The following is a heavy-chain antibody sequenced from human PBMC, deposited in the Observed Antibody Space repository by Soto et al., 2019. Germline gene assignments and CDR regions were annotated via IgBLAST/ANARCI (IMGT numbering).Heavy chain of an antibody. CDR3: ARQPTTADSDLWFDP. D-gene: IGHD3-22*01. J-gene: IGHJ5*02. V-gene: IGHV4-39*01. CDR2: IFYSGST. Sequence: QLQLQESGPGLVKASETLSLTCNVSGGSISSSRSYWAWIRQPPGKGLEWIANIFYSGSTYYNPSLPSRVTRSVDTSKNQFSLKLSSVTAADTAVYYCARQPTTADSDLWFDPWGQGTLVTVSS. CDR1: GGSISSSRSY.